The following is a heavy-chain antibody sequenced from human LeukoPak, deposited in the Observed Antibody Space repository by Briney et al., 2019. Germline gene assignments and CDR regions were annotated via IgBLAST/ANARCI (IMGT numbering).Heavy chain of an antibody. Sequence: GGSLRLSCAASGFTFSTYWMSWVRQAPGKGLEWVAGIKQDGSMKYYVDSVKGRFTISRDNAKNSLCLQMNSLRAEDTAVYYCASDYGDYNYWGQGTLVTVSS. V-gene: IGHV3-7*01. CDR1: GFTFSTYW. CDR2: IKQDGSMK. D-gene: IGHD4-17*01. CDR3: ASDYGDYNY. J-gene: IGHJ4*02.